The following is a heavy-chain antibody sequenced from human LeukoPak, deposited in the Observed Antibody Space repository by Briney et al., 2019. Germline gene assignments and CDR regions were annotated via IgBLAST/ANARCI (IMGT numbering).Heavy chain of an antibody. CDR3: ARDPEQWPHQGYYFDY. D-gene: IGHD6-19*01. Sequence: GASVKVSCKASGYTFTSYAMHWVRQAPGQRLEWMGWSNAGNGNTKYSQEFQGRVTITRDTSASTVYMELSSLRSEDTAVYYCARDPEQWPHQGYYFDYWGQGTLVTVSS. V-gene: IGHV1-3*02. CDR2: SNAGNGNT. CDR1: GYTFTSYA. J-gene: IGHJ4*02.